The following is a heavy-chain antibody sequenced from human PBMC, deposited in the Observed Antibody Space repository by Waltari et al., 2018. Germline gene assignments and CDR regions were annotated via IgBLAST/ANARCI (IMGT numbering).Heavy chain of an antibody. D-gene: IGHD3-22*01. CDR1: GYTFTGYY. J-gene: IGHJ4*02. V-gene: IGHV1-24*01. CDR2: FDPEDGET. Sequence: QVQLVQSGAEVKKPGASVKVSCKASGYTFTGYYMHWVRQAPGQGLEWLGGFDPEDGETSYAQKFQGRVTMTEDTSTDTAYMELSSLRSEDTAVYYCATEAAYYDSSGYYFDYWGQGTLVTVSS. CDR3: ATEAAYYDSSGYYFDY.